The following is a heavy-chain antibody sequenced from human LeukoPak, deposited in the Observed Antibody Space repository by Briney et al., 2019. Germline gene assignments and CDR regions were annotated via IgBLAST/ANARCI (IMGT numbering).Heavy chain of an antibody. D-gene: IGHD4-23*01. J-gene: IGHJ4*02. V-gene: IGHV1-2*02. CDR1: GYTFTGYY. CDR2: INPNSYGT. CDR3: ARGGRVTTVVTLLDY. Sequence: WASVKVSCKASGYTFTGYYMHWVRQAPGPGLEWMGWINPNSYGTNYAQKFQGRVTMTRDTSISTAYMELSRLRSDDTAVYYCARGGRVTTVVTLLDYWGQGTLVTVSS.